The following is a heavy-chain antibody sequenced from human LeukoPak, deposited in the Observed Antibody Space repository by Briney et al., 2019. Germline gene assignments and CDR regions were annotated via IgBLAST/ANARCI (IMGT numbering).Heavy chain of an antibody. CDR2: INPNSGGT. Sequence: GASVKVSCKASGYTFTGYYMHWVRQAPGQGLEWMGWINPNSGGTNYAQKFQGRVTMTRDTSISTAYMELSRLRSDDTAVYYCARGGGPPSSQYYYYYYMDVWGKGTTVTVSS. V-gene: IGHV1-2*02. CDR3: ARGGGPPSSQYYYYYYMDV. J-gene: IGHJ6*03. D-gene: IGHD3-16*01. CDR1: GYTFTGYY.